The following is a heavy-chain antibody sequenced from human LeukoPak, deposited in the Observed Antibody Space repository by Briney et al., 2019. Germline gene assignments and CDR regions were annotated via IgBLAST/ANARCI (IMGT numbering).Heavy chain of an antibody. CDR1: GFTFSSYW. CDR2: INTDGSRT. Sequence: PGGSLRLSCAASGFTFSSYWMHWVRQAPGKGLVWVSRINTDGSRTSYADSVKGRFTISRDNAKNSLYLQMSSLRAEDTAVYYCASFRTGYSYYFDCWGQGILVTVSS. V-gene: IGHV3-74*01. J-gene: IGHJ4*02. D-gene: IGHD3/OR15-3a*01. CDR3: ASFRTGYSYYFDC.